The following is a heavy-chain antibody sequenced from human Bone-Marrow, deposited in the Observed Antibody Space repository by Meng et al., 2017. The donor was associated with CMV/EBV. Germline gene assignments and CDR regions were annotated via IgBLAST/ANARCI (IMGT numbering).Heavy chain of an antibody. V-gene: IGHV4-4*02. D-gene: IGHD4-17*01. CDR3: ARSTDYGDYYFDY. J-gene: IGHJ4*02. CDR2: IYHSGST. Sequence: AGSGGSISSSNWWSWVRQPPGKGLEWIGEIYHSGSTNYNPSLKSRVTISVDKSKNQFSLKLSSVTAADTAVYYCARSTDYGDYYFDYWGQGTLVTVSS. CDR1: GGSISSSNW.